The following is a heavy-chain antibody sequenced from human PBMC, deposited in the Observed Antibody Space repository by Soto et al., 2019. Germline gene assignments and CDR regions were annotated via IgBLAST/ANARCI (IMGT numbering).Heavy chain of an antibody. J-gene: IGHJ4*02. CDR2: IYYSGST. CDR3: ARDRGGGYCSSTSCERFFDY. V-gene: IGHV4-30-4*01. Sequence: LSLTCTVSGGSISIGDYYWSWIRQPPGKGLEWIGYIYYSGSTYYNPSLKSRVTISVDTSKNQFSLKLSSVTAADTAVYYCARDRGGGYCSSTSCERFFDYWGQGTLVTVSS. D-gene: IGHD2-2*01. CDR1: GGSISIGDYY.